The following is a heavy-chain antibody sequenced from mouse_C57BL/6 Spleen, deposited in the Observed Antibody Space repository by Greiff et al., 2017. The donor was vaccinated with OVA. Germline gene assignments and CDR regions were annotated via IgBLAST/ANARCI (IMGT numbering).Heavy chain of an antibody. CDR1: GFSLTSYG. J-gene: IGHJ4*01. Sequence: QVQLKESGPGLVQPSQSLSITCTVSGFSLTSYGVHWVRQSPGKGLEWLGVIWSGGSTDYNAAFISRLSISKDNSKSQVFFKMNSLQADDTAIYYCARITTVVDYYAMDYWGQGTSVTVSS. CDR3: ARITTVVDYYAMDY. V-gene: IGHV2-2*01. CDR2: IWSGGST. D-gene: IGHD1-1*01.